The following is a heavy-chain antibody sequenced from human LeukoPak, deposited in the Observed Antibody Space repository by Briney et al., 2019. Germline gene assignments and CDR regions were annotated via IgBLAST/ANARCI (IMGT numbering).Heavy chain of an antibody. CDR2: IYYSGST. J-gene: IGHJ4*02. CDR3: AREQGYSYGLGYFDY. CDR1: GGSISSGGYY. Sequence: SQTLSLTCTVCGGSISSGGYYLSWIRQHPGKGLEWIVYIYYSGSTYYNPSLKSRVTISVDTSKNQFSLKLSSVTAADTAVYYCAREQGYSYGLGYFDYWGQGTLVTVSS. D-gene: IGHD5-18*01. V-gene: IGHV4-31*03.